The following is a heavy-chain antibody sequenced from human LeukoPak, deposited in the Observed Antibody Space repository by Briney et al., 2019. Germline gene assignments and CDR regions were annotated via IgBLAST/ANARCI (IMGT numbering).Heavy chain of an antibody. CDR2: ISSSGSTI. D-gene: IGHD6-13*01. CDR3: ARDLSGYSRSWYGGNWFDP. CDR1: GLTFSSYE. V-gene: IGHV3-48*03. Sequence: GGSLRLSCAASGLTFSSYEMNWVRQAPGKGLEWVSYISSSGSTIYYADSVKGRFTISRDNAKNSLYLQMNSLRAEDTAVYYCARDLSGYSRSWYGGNWFDPWGQGTLVTVSS. J-gene: IGHJ5*02.